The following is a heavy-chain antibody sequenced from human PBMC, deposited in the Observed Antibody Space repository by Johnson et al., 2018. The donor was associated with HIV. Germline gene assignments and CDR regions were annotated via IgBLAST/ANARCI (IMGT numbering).Heavy chain of an antibody. J-gene: IGHJ3*02. Sequence: QVQLVESGGGVVQPGRSLRLSCAASGFTFSSYAMHWVRQAPGKGLEWVAVISYDGSNKYYAASVKGRFTISRDNAKNTLYLQMNSLRAEDTAVYYCASASTVVDAFDIWGQGTMVTVSS. CDR2: ISYDGSNK. D-gene: IGHD4-23*01. CDR1: GFTFSSYA. V-gene: IGHV3-30*14. CDR3: ASASTVVDAFDI.